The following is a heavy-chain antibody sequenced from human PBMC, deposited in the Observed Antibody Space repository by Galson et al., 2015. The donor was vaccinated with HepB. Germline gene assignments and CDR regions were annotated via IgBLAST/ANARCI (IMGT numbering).Heavy chain of an antibody. J-gene: IGHJ6*02. V-gene: IGHV3-30-3*01. CDR1: GFTFSSYA. Sequence: SLRLSCAASGFTFSSYAMHWVRQAPGKGLEWVAVISYDGSNKYYADSVKGRFTISRDNSKNTLYLQMNSLRAEDTAVYYCARGGGYCSGGSCYTYYYYYGMDVWGQGTTVTVSS. CDR3: ARGGGYCSGGSCYTYYYYYGMDV. CDR2: ISYDGSNK. D-gene: IGHD2-15*01.